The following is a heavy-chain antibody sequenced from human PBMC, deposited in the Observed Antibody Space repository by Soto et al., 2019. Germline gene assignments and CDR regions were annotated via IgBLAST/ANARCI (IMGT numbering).Heavy chain of an antibody. CDR1: GFTFSSYS. V-gene: IGHV3-21*01. J-gene: IGHJ3*02. CDR2: ISSSSSYI. CDR3: ARDLGYYDSSGRRSAFDI. D-gene: IGHD3-22*01. Sequence: GGSLRLSCAASGFTFSSYSMNWVRQAPGKGLEWVSSISSSSSYIYYADSVKGRFTISRDNAKNSLYLQMNSLRAEDTAVYYCARDLGYYDSSGRRSAFDIWGQATMVTVSS.